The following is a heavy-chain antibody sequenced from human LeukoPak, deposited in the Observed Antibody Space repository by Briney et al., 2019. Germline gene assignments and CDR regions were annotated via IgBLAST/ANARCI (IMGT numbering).Heavy chain of an antibody. V-gene: IGHV2-70*04. CDR2: IDWDDDK. Sequence: SGPALVKPTQTLTLTCTFSGFSLSTSGMRVSWIRQPPRKALEWLARIDWDDDKFYSTSLKTRLTISKDTSKNQVVLTMTNMDPVDTATYYCARAYSSSYGFDYWGQGTLVTVSS. CDR1: GFSLSTSGMR. D-gene: IGHD6-6*01. CDR3: ARAYSSSYGFDY. J-gene: IGHJ4*02.